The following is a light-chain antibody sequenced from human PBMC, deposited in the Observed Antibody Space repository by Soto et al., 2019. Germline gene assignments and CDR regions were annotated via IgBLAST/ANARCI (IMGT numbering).Light chain of an antibody. Sequence: DIQMTQSPSTLSASVGDRVTITCRASQSISSWLAWYQTKPGKAPKLLIYDASSLESRVPSRFSSSGSGTEFTLHIISHEYDDFYTYYCRQYNSYFPWTFGQGTNVDIK. V-gene: IGKV1-5*01. CDR1: QSISSW. J-gene: IGKJ1*01. CDR2: DAS. CDR3: RQYNSYFPWT.